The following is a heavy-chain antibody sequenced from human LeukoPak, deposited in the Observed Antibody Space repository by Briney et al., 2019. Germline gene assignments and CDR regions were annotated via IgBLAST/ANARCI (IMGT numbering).Heavy chain of an antibody. CDR1: GFTFISYW. V-gene: IGHV3-74*01. D-gene: IGHD1-14*01. Sequence: GGSLRLSCAASGFTFISYWMHWVRQAPGRGLVWVSRINSDGSSTSYADSVKGRFTISRDNAKNTLYLQMNSLRAEDTAVYYCATGQGHGMDVWGQGTTVTVSS. J-gene: IGHJ6*02. CDR3: ATGQGHGMDV. CDR2: INSDGSST.